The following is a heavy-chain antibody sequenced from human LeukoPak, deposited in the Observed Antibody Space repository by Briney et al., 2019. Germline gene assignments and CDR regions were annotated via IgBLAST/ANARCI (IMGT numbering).Heavy chain of an antibody. CDR1: GYSFTSYW. CDR3: ARFLTAEYQLLGGFDY. CDR2: IYPGDSDT. D-gene: IGHD2-2*01. J-gene: IGHJ4*02. V-gene: IGHV5-51*01. Sequence: GESLKISCKGSGYSFTSYWIGWVRQMPGKGLEWMGTIYPGDSDTRYSPSFQGQVTISADKSISTAYLQWSSLKASDTAMYYCARFLTAEYQLLGGFDYWGQGTLVTVSS.